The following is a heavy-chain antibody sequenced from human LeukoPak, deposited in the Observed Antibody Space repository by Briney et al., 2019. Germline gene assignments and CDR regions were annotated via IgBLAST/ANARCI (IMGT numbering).Heavy chain of an antibody. D-gene: IGHD6-13*01. V-gene: IGHV1-46*01. CDR1: GYTFTSYY. CDR2: INPSGGST. Sequence: ASVKVSCKASGYTFTSYYMHWVRQAPGQGLEWMGIINPSGGSTSYAQKFQGRVTMTRDTSTSTVYMELSSLRSEDTAVCYCARAMYSSSWYGWFDPWGQGTLVTVSS. CDR3: ARAMYSSSWYGWFDP. J-gene: IGHJ5*02.